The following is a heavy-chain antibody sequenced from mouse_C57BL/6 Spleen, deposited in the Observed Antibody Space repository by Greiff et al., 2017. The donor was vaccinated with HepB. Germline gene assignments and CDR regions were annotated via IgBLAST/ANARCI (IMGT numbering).Heavy chain of an antibody. CDR3: ARNYYGSSYEDYFDY. J-gene: IGHJ2*01. CDR1: GFSLTSYA. V-gene: IGHV2-9-1*01. CDR2: IWTGGGT. D-gene: IGHD1-1*01. Sequence: VKLVESGPGLVAPSQSLSITCTVSGFSLTSYAISWVRQPPGKGLEWLGVIWTGGGTNYNSALKSRLSISKDNSKSQVFLKMNSLQTDDTARYYCARNYYGSSYEDYFDYWGQGTTLTVSS.